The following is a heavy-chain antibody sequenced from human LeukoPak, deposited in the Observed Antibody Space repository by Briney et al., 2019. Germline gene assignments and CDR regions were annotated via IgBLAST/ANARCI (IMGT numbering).Heavy chain of an antibody. D-gene: IGHD5-18*01. J-gene: IGHJ4*02. V-gene: IGHV4-39*01. CDR3: VRQGGYSHGSVLGH. CDR1: GGSVSSSNYY. Sequence: SETLSLTCTVSGGSVSSSNYYWGWIRPPPGKGLVWIGSTYYRGSTEYNPSLKSRVTISVDTSKNQFSLKLSPVTAADTAVYYCVRQGGYSHGSVLGHWGQGTLVTVSS. CDR2: TYYRGST.